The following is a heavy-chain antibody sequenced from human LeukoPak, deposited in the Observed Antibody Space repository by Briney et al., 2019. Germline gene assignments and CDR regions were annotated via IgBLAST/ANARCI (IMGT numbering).Heavy chain of an antibody. CDR1: GFTFSSYS. CDR3: ARDCSSTTCYRNGFDP. CDR2: ISGSGGST. Sequence: GGSLRLSCAASGFTFSSYSMNWVRQAPGKGLEWVSAISGSGGSTYYADSVKGRFTISRDNPKNTLYLQMNSLRAEDTAVYYCARDCSSTTCYRNGFDPWGQGTLVTVSS. V-gene: IGHV3-23*01. J-gene: IGHJ5*02. D-gene: IGHD2-2*02.